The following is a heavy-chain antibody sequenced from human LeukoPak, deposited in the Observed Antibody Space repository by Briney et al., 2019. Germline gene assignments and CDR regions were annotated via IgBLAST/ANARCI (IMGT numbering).Heavy chain of an antibody. CDR3: ARALPDFWSGYRPTSYFDY. J-gene: IGHJ4*02. CDR1: GGSFSGYY. Sequence: SETLSLTCAVYGGSFSGYYWSWIRQPPGKGLEWIGEINHSGSTNYNPSLKSRVTISVDTSKNQFSLKLSSVTAAATAVYYCARALPDFWSGYRPTSYFDYWGQGTLVTFSS. CDR2: INHSGST. V-gene: IGHV4-34*01. D-gene: IGHD3-3*01.